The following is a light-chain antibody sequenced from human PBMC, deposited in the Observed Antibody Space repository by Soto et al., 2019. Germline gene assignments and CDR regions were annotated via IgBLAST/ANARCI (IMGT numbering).Light chain of an antibody. Sequence: ESVLTQSPATLSLSTGERATLSCRASPSVSNSVAWYQHKPGQAPRLLIYDASNRATGVPSRFSGSGSGTDFTLTISSLAPEDFAVYYCQQRNKWPPVTFGGGTRLEIK. CDR1: PSVSNS. CDR3: QQRNKWPPVT. CDR2: DAS. V-gene: IGKV3-11*01. J-gene: IGKJ4*01.